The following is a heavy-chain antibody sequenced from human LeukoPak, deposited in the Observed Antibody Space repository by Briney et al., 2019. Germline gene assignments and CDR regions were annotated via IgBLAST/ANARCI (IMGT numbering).Heavy chain of an antibody. Sequence: PSENLSLNCTVSGGSISSSSYYWGWIRQPPGKGLECIGSIYYSGSTHYNPSLKSRVTISVDTSKNQFSLKLSSVTAADTAVYYCARDVSRDAFDIWGQGTIVTVS. CDR3: ARDVSRDAFDI. D-gene: IGHD5/OR15-5a*01. CDR2: IYYSGST. V-gene: IGHV4-39*07. J-gene: IGHJ3*02. CDR1: GGSISSSSYY.